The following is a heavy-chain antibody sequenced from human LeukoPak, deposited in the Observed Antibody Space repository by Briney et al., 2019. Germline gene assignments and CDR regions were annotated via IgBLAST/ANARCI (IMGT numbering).Heavy chain of an antibody. V-gene: IGHV3-30*18. D-gene: IGHD3-10*01. CDR2: ISYDGSTK. J-gene: IGHJ4*02. CDR3: AKDLHYYGPGSSPQY. Sequence: GGSLRLSCEASGFTFSNYAMHWVRRAPGKGLEWVALISYDGSTKHYADSVKGRFTIARDNSKNTLSLQINSLRSEDTAVYYCAKDLHYYGPGSSPQYWGQGTLVTVSS. CDR1: GFTFSNYA.